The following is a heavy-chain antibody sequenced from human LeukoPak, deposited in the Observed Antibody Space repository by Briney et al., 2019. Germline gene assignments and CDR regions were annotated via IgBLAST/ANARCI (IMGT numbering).Heavy chain of an antibody. Sequence: SGGSLRLSCAASGFTFSSYWMSWVRQAPGKGLEWVANIKQDGSEKYYVDSVKGRFTISRDNAKNSLYLQMNSLRAEDTDVYYCARIRYQLLRDNWFDHWGQGTLVTVSS. J-gene: IGHJ5*02. D-gene: IGHD2-2*01. V-gene: IGHV3-7*03. CDR1: GFTFSSYW. CDR3: ARIRYQLLRDNWFDH. CDR2: IKQDGSEK.